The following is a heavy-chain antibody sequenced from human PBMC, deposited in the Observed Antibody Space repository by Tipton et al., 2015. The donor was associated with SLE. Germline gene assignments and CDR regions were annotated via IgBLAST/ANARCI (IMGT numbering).Heavy chain of an antibody. Sequence: TLSLTCNVSGGSISSGGYYWTWIRQHPGKGLEWIGYIYYSGTTYYNPSLKSRITISVDTSKNQFSLKLSSVTAADTAVYYCARLPTGFPNWFDPWGQGTLVTVSS. J-gene: IGHJ5*02. CDR3: ARLPTGFPNWFDP. D-gene: IGHD4-17*01. CDR1: GGSISSGGYY. CDR2: IYYSGTT. V-gene: IGHV4-31*03.